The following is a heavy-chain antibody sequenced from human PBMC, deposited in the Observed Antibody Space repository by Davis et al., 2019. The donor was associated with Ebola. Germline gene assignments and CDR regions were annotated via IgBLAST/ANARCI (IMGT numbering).Heavy chain of an antibody. D-gene: IGHD3-10*01. V-gene: IGHV3-21*01. CDR2: INTGSNYI. J-gene: IGHJ3*02. Sequence: GGSLRLSCVASGFTFSTYSMSWVRQAPGKGLEWVSSINTGSNYIFYADSVKGRFTFSRDNAKNSLLLQMDSLTAEDTAVYYCARERGPYILGWFEPFDIWGQGTRVTVSS. CDR1: GFTFSTYS. CDR3: ARERGPYILGWFEPFDI.